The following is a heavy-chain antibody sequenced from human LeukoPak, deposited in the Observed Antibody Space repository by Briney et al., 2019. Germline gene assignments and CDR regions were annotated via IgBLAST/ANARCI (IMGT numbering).Heavy chain of an antibody. J-gene: IGHJ4*02. Sequence: PGGSLRLSCTASGFVFSSYWMSWVRQAPGKGLEWVANIKDDESQKYYGDSVKGRLTISRDNAKKSLYLQMNSLRADDTAVYYCARDRGGKDFWGQGTLVVVSS. CDR3: ARDRGGKDF. V-gene: IGHV3-7*03. CDR2: IKDDESQK. D-gene: IGHD1-1*01. CDR1: GFVFSSYW.